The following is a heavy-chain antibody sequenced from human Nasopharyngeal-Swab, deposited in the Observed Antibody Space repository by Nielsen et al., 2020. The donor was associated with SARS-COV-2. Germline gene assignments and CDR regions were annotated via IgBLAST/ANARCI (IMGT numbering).Heavy chain of an antibody. CDR3: AKDPSLIAGYSSGWRFDY. Sequence: GGSLRLSCAASGFTFSSYSMNWVRQAPGKGLEWVSYISSSSSTIYYADSVKGRFTISRDNSKNTLYLQMNSLRAEDTAVYYCAKDPSLIAGYSSGWRFDYWGQGTLVTVSS. CDR1: GFTFSSYS. J-gene: IGHJ4*02. V-gene: IGHV3-48*01. D-gene: IGHD6-19*01. CDR2: ISSSSSTI.